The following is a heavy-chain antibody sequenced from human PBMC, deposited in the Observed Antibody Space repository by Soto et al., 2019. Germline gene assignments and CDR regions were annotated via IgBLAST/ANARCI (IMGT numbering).Heavy chain of an antibody. D-gene: IGHD2-21*01. J-gene: IGHJ4*02. CDR1: GFTFSDYG. CDR2: ISYDGSDK. Sequence: QLQLVESGGGVVQPGRSLRLSCAASGFTFSDYGMHWVRQAPGTGLEGVAVISYDGSDKYYADSVKGRFTISRDNSKNRLYLQMNSLRAEDTAVYYCATMVRLFDYWGQGTLVTVSS. V-gene: IGHV3-30*03. CDR3: ATMVRLFDY.